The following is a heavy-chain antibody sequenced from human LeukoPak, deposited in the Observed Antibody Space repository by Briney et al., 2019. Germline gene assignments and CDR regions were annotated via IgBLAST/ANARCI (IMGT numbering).Heavy chain of an antibody. CDR2: IIPIFGTA. CDR1: GGTFSSYA. J-gene: IGHJ6*03. D-gene: IGHD2-2*01. Sequence: GASVKVSCKASGGTFSSYAISWVRQAPGRGLEWMGGIIPIFGTANYAQKFQGRVTITADESTSTAYMELSSLRSEDTAVYYCARAHPVVPAATYYYYYMDVWGKGTTVTVSS. CDR3: ARAHPVVPAATYYYYYMDV. V-gene: IGHV1-69*01.